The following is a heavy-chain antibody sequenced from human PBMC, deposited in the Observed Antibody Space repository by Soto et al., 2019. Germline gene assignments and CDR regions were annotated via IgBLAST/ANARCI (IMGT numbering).Heavy chain of an antibody. D-gene: IGHD5-12*01. CDR3: ARESGGATATLDYYYFYMDV. J-gene: IGHJ6*03. Sequence: QVQLVQSGAEVRKPGASVTVSCRSSGDSFNGYYIHWVRQAPGQGLEWMGWINPNSGVTKYAQKFQGWVSMTRDTSIRTVYMQLSRLRSDDTAVSYCARESGGATATLDYYYFYMDVWGTGTTVTVSS. V-gene: IGHV1-2*04. CDR1: GDSFNGYY. CDR2: INPNSGVT.